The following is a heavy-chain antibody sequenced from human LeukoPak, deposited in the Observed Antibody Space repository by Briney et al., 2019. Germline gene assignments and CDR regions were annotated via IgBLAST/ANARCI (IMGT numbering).Heavy chain of an antibody. CDR3: ARVKALLWFGERNWFDP. CDR1: GGSISSSSYY. Sequence: SETLSLTCTVSGGSISSSSYYWGWIRQPPGKGLERIGSIYYSGSTYYNPSLKSRVTISVDTSKNQFSLKLSSVTAADTAVYYCARVKALLWFGERNWFDPWGQGTLVTVSS. J-gene: IGHJ5*02. CDR2: IYYSGST. D-gene: IGHD3-10*01. V-gene: IGHV4-39*07.